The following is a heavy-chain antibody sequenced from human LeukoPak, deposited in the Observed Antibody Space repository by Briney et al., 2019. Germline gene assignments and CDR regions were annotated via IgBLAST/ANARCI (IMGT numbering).Heavy chain of an antibody. J-gene: IGHJ4*02. Sequence: SETLSFTCAVYGGSFSGYYWRWIRQPPGKGLEWIGEINHSGSTNYNPSLKSRVTISVDTSKNQFSLKLSSVTAADTAVYYCARLNVVPAAIPGPADYWGQGTLVTVSS. CDR1: GGSFSGYY. CDR3: ARLNVVPAAIPGPADY. D-gene: IGHD2-2*01. V-gene: IGHV4-34*01. CDR2: INHSGST.